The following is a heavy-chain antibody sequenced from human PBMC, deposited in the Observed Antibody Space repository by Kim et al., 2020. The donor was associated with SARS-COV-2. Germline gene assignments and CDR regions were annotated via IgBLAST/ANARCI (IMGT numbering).Heavy chain of an antibody. CDR3: AKGKGYDSSGYSAFDI. J-gene: IGHJ3*02. Sequence: SVKGRFNISRDNAKNSLYLQMNSLRAEDTALYYCAKGKGYDSSGYSAFDIWGQGTMVTVSS. D-gene: IGHD3-22*01. V-gene: IGHV3-9*01.